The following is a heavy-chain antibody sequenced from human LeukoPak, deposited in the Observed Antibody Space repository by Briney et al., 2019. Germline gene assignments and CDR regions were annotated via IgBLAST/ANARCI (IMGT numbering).Heavy chain of an antibody. V-gene: IGHV4-39*07. CDR3: VTSVTVTFTPPAY. D-gene: IGHD3-16*02. CDR2: LDFSGRT. Sequence: SETLSLTCNVSGGSMSTSSYYWGWIRQSPVKGLEWIGNLDFSGRTNYNPSLKSRVTLSIDTSQTQFSLKLTSVTAADTAVYYCVTSVTVTFTPPAYWGRGALVTVSS. CDR1: GGSMSTSSYY. J-gene: IGHJ4*02.